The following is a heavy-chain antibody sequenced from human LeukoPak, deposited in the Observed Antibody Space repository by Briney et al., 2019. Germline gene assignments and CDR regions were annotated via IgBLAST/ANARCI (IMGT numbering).Heavy chain of an antibody. CDR1: GFTFSSYS. J-gene: IGHJ5*02. Sequence: PGGSLRLSCAASGFTFSSYSMNWVRQAPGKGLEWVSSISSSSSYIYYADSVKGRFTISRDNAKNSLYLQMNSLRAEDTAVYYCARDREYSSGWYWDEGCNWFDPWGQGTLVTVSS. V-gene: IGHV3-21*01. D-gene: IGHD6-19*01. CDR3: ARDREYSSGWYWDEGCNWFDP. CDR2: ISSSSSYI.